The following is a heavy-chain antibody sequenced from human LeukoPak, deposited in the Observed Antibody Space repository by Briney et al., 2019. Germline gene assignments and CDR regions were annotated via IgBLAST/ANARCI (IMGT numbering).Heavy chain of an antibody. CDR1: GFTFDDYA. CDR2: ISWNSGSI. V-gene: IGHV3-9*01. D-gene: IGHD3-9*01. J-gene: IGHJ4*02. Sequence: GGSLRLSCAASGFTFDDYAMHWVRQAPGKGLEWVSGISWNSGSIGYADSVKGRFTISRDNAKNSLYLHMNSLRAEDTALYYCAKDIYYDILTGSCYDYWGQGTLVTVSS. CDR3: AKDIYYDILTGSCYDY.